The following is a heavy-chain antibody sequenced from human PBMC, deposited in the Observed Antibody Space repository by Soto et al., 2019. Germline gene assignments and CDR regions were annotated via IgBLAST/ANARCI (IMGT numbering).Heavy chain of an antibody. CDR1: GYTFTSYG. CDR3: ARREEPDDAFDI. Sequence: ASVKVSCKASGYTFTSYGISWVRQAPGQGLEWMGWIRVYNGNTNYVQKLQGRVTMTTDTSTSTAYMELRSLRSDDTAVYYCARREEPDDAFDIWGQGTMVTVSS. CDR2: IRVYNGNT. J-gene: IGHJ3*02. D-gene: IGHD1-1*01. V-gene: IGHV1-18*01.